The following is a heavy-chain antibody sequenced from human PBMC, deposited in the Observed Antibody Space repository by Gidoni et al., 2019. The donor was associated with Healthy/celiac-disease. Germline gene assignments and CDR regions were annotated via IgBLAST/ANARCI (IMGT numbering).Heavy chain of an antibody. Sequence: VQRVQSGAEVKKPGSSVQVSCEASGGTFRSYAISWVRQAPGQGLEWMGGISPIFGTANYAQKFQGRVTITADKSTSTAYMELSSLRSEDTAVYYCARGLRWLNPHSYYYYYYMDVWGKGTTVTVSS. D-gene: IGHD4-17*01. CDR1: GGTFRSYA. CDR2: ISPIFGTA. V-gene: IGHV1-69*06. J-gene: IGHJ6*03. CDR3: ARGLRWLNPHSYYYYYYMDV.